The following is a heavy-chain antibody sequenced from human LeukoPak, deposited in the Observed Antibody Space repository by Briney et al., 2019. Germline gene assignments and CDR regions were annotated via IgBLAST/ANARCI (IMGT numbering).Heavy chain of an antibody. CDR2: IYTNGDT. CDR1: GGSFSRVGYF. V-gene: IGHV4-61*02. Sequence: PSETLSLTCTVSGGSFSRVGYFWSWIRQPAGKGLEWIGRIYTNGDTKYNPSLKSRVTMSVDTSTNQFSLKLSSVTAADTAVYYCARERRDDYVSFDYWGPGTLVSVSS. D-gene: IGHD4-17*01. CDR3: ARERRDDYVSFDY. J-gene: IGHJ4*02.